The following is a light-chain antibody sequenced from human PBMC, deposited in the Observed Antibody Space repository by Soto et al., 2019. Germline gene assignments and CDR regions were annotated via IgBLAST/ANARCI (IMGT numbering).Light chain of an antibody. J-gene: IGKJ1*01. Sequence: EIVLIQSPATLSLSPGERATLSCRASQSVSSNLAWYQQNPGQAPRLLIFDASNRATGIPARFSGSGSGTDFTLTISSLQTDDFSTYYCQQYHSYWTFGQGTKVE. CDR2: DAS. CDR1: QSVSSN. V-gene: IGKV3D-15*02. CDR3: QQYHSYWT.